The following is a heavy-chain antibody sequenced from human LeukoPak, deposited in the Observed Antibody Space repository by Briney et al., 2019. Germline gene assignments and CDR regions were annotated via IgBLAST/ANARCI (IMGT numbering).Heavy chain of an antibody. CDR1: GFTFSHYS. CDR3: AREPGRSPDY. V-gene: IGHV3-64*01. J-gene: IGHJ4*02. D-gene: IGHD1-26*01. CDR2: INSNGDDT. Sequence: PGGSLRLSCAASGFTFSHYSMHWVRQAPGKGLEYVSAINSNGDDTYYANSVKGRFTISRDNSKNTLFLQMGSLRAEDMAVYYCAREPGRSPDYWGQGTLVTVSS.